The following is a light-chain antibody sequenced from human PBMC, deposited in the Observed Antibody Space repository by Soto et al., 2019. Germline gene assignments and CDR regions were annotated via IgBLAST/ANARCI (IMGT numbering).Light chain of an antibody. CDR1: QGISSY. J-gene: IGKJ3*01. CDR2: AAS. Sequence: DIQLTQSPSFLSASVGDRVTITCRASQGISSYLAWYQQKPGKAPKLLIYAASPLQSGVPSSFSGSRSGTEFTLTIGSLQPEDFAIYYCQRFNTYPFTFGPGTKVDIK. V-gene: IGKV1-9*01. CDR3: QRFNTYPFT.